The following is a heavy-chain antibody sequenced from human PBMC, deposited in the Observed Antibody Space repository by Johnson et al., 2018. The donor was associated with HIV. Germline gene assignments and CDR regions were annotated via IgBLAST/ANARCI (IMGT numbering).Heavy chain of an antibody. D-gene: IGHD3-3*01. CDR2: ISSDGSNI. V-gene: IGHV3-30*03. CDR3: ALLRFLEWLLPGEAVDI. J-gene: IGHJ3*02. CDR1: GFTFSSYG. Sequence: QVQLVESGGGVVQPGRSLRLSCAASGFTFSSYGMHWVRQAPGKGLEWVAVISSDGSNIYYADSVRGRFNISRDNSNNTLYLQMNSLRPEDTAVYNCALLRFLEWLLPGEAVDIWGQGTMVTVSS.